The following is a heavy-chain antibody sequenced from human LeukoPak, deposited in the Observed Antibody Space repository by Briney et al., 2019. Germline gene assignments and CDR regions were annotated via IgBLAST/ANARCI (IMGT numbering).Heavy chain of an antibody. Sequence: GASVKVSCTASGYTFIGYYMHWVRQAPGQGLEWVGLINPNSGGTNYAQKFQGRVTMTWDTSINTAYMELSRLRSDDTAVYYCTREGGDITAPADFDYWGQGTLVTVSS. V-gene: IGHV1-2*02. CDR3: TREGGDITAPADFDY. D-gene: IGHD6-6*01. J-gene: IGHJ4*02. CDR2: INPNSGGT. CDR1: GYTFIGYY.